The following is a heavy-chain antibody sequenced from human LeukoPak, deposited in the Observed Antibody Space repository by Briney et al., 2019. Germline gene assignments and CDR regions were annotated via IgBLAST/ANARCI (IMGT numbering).Heavy chain of an antibody. CDR1: GGSISSGGYY. CDR3: AREDHYYYYGMDV. CDR2: IYYSGST. V-gene: IGHV4-31*03. J-gene: IGHJ6*02. Sequence: SETLSLTCTVSGGSISSGGYYWSWIRQHPGKGLEWIGYIYYSGSTYYNPSLKSRVTTSVDTSKNQFSLKLSSVTAADTAVYYCAREDHYYYYGMDVWGQGTTVTVSS.